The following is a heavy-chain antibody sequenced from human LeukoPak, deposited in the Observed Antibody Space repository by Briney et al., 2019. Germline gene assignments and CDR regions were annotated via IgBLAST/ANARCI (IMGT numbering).Heavy chain of an antibody. CDR1: GYTFTGYY. CDR2: INPNSGGT. J-gene: IGHJ3*02. CDR3: ARVYYYDCSGYYYGHDAFDI. D-gene: IGHD3-22*01. V-gene: IGHV1-2*02. Sequence: ASVKVSCKASGYTFTGYYMHWVRQAPGQGLEWMGWINPNSGGTNYAQKFQGRVTMTRDTSISTAYMELSRLRSDDTAVYYCARVYYYDCSGYYYGHDAFDIWGQGTMVTVSS.